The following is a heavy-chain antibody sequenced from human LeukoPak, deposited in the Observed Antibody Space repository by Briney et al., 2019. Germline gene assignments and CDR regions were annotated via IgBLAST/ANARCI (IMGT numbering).Heavy chain of an antibody. J-gene: IGHJ2*01. CDR3: ARVVPNWGHEGNWYFDL. CDR1: GFTFNSYG. D-gene: IGHD7-27*01. CDR2: IHYDGNNK. V-gene: IGHV3-30*02. Sequence: PGGSLRLSCAASGFTFNSYGMHWVRQAPGKGLEWVAFIHYDGNNKYYADSVKGRFTISRDNSKSTLYLQMNSLRAEDTAVYYCARVVPNWGHEGNWYFDLWGRGTLVTVSS.